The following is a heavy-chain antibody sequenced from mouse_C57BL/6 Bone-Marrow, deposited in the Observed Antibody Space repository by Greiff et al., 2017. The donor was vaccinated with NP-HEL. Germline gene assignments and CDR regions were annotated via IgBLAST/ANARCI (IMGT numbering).Heavy chain of an antibody. CDR3: ARLYYDYDGYAMDY. J-gene: IGHJ4*01. D-gene: IGHD2-4*01. Sequence: VQLQQSGPELVKPGASVKIPCKASGYTFTDYNMDWVKQSHGKSLEWIGDINPNNGGTISNQKFKGKATLTVDKSSSTAYMELRSLTSEDTAVYYGARLYYDYDGYAMDYWGQGTAVTVSS. V-gene: IGHV1-18*01. CDR2: INPNNGGT. CDR1: GYTFTDYN.